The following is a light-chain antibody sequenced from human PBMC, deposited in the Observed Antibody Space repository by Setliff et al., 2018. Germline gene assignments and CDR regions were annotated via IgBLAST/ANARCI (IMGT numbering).Light chain of an antibody. J-gene: IGLJ1*01. V-gene: IGLV2-14*01. CDR3: SSYTSSGTDV. Sequence: QSVLAQPASVSGSPGQSITISCTGSGSDVGDYKYVSWYQQHPGKAPKLIIYEVSNRPSGVSNRFSGSKSGNTASLSISGLQAEDEADYYCSSYTSSGTDVFGSGTKVTVL. CDR1: GSDVGDYKY. CDR2: EVS.